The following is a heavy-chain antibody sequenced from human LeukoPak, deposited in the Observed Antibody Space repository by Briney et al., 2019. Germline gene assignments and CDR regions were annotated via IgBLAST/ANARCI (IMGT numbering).Heavy chain of an antibody. CDR2: IYYSGST. Sequence: SETLSLTCTVSGYSISSSSYYWGWIRQPPGKGLEWIGSIYYSGSTYYNPSLKSRVTISVDTSKNQFSLKLSSVTAADTAVYYCARLSIGSWGGRDWFDPWGQGTLVTVSS. J-gene: IGHJ5*02. CDR1: GYSISSSSYY. CDR3: ARLSIGSWGGRDWFDP. V-gene: IGHV4-39*01. D-gene: IGHD6-13*01.